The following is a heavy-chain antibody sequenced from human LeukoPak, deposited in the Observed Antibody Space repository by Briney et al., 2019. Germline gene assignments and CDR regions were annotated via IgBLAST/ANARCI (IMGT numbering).Heavy chain of an antibody. D-gene: IGHD3-22*01. CDR2: IHSGGST. CDR1: GFTVSSNY. CDR3: ARDLYYYDSNGQTLSHFDY. V-gene: IGHV3-53*01. J-gene: IGHJ4*02. Sequence: PGGSLRLSCAASGFTVSSNYMSWVRQAPGKGLEWVSVIHSGGSTYYADSVKGRFTISRDNSKNTLYLQMNSLRAEDTAVYYCARDLYYYDSNGQTLSHFDYWGQGTLVTVSS.